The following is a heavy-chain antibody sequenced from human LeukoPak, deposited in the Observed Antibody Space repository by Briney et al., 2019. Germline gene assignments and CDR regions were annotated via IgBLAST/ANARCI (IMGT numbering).Heavy chain of an antibody. CDR2: IYSGGST. CDR1: GFTVSSNY. V-gene: IGHV3-53*01. D-gene: IGHD3-9*01. J-gene: IGHJ3*02. CDR3: AREGPAYDILTGYHGGDDAFDI. Sequence: GGSLRLSCAASGFTVSSNYMSWVRQAPGKGLEWVSVIYSGGSTYYADSVKGRFTISRDNSKNTLYLQMNSLRAEDTAVYYCAREGPAYDILTGYHGGDDAFDIWGQGTMVTVSS.